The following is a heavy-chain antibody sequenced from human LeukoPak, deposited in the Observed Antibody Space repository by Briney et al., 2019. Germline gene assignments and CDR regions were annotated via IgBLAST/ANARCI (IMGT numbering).Heavy chain of an antibody. D-gene: IGHD6-6*01. J-gene: IGHJ4*02. Sequence: PSETLSLTCIVSDDSISSFYWSWIRQPPGKGLEWIGYIHTTESTHYNPSLKSRVTISVDTSKSQFSLKLSSVTAADTAVYFCARWSIAVRLFDYWGQGTLVTVSS. CDR3: ARWSIAVRLFDY. V-gene: IGHV4-4*09. CDR2: IHTTEST. CDR1: DDSISSFY.